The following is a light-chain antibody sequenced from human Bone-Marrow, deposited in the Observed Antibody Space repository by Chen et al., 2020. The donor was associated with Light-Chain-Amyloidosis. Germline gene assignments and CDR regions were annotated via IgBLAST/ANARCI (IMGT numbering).Light chain of an antibody. CDR2: KAS. J-gene: IGKJ2*01. Sequence: DIQMTQSPSTLSASVGDRVTITCRASQSIINWLAWYQQKPGKAPKLLIYKASSLESGVPSRFIGSGSGTEFTLTISSLQPDDFATYHCQQYKSYPYTFGQGTKLEI. V-gene: IGKV1-5*03. CDR1: QSIINW. CDR3: QQYKSYPYT.